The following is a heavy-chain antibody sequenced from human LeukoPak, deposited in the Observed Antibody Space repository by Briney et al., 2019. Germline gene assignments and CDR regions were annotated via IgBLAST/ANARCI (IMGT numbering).Heavy chain of an antibody. CDR1: GDSISSGNYY. CDR2: FHTTGST. J-gene: IGHJ3*02. V-gene: IGHV4-61*02. CDR3: ARDTLGYYDSSGYSLDAFDI. Sequence: PSETLSLTCTVSGDSISSGNYYWNWIRQAAGKGLEWIGRFHTTGSTNSNPSLKSRVTLSVDTSKNQFSLKLSSVTAADTAVYYCARDTLGYYDSSGYSLDAFDIWGQGTMVTVSS. D-gene: IGHD3-22*01.